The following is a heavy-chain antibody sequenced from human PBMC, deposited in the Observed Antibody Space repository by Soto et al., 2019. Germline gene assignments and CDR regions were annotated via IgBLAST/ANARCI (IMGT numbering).Heavy chain of an antibody. J-gene: IGHJ3*02. Sequence: QVQLQESGPGVVKPSGTLALTCAVSGGSISSSNWWSWVRQPPGKGLEWIEEIYHSGSTNYNPSLKSRDAISVDKSKNQFPLKRSSVTAADTAAYYCARLMTTGTGFAFDIWGQGTMVTVSS. CDR2: IYHSGST. V-gene: IGHV4-4*02. CDR3: ARLMTTGTGFAFDI. D-gene: IGHD4-17*01. CDR1: GGSISSSNW.